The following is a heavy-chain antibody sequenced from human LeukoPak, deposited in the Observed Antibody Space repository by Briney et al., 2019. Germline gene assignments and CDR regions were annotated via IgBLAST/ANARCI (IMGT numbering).Heavy chain of an antibody. CDR1: GFTFSSYS. J-gene: IGHJ4*02. D-gene: IGHD3-3*01. CDR2: ISSSSSYI. CDR3: ARCPSAYYDFWSGYYG. Sequence: GSLRLSCAASGFTFSSYSMNWVRQAPGKGLEWVSSISSSSSYIYYADSVKGRFTISRDNAKNSLYLQMNSLRAEDTAVYYCARCPSAYYDFWSGYYGWGQGTLVTVSS. V-gene: IGHV3-21*01.